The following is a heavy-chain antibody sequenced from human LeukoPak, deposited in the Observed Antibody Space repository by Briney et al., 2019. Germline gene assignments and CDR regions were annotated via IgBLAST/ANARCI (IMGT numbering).Heavy chain of an antibody. CDR3: ARKGGDSSGWFTRIDYFDY. V-gene: IGHV1-2*02. Sequence: GASVKVFCKASGYTFTGYYMHWVRQAPGQGLEWMGWINPNSGGTNYAQKFQGRVTMTRDTSISTAYMELSRLRSDDTAVYYCARKGGDSSGWFTRIDYFDYWGQGTLVTVSS. CDR2: INPNSGGT. CDR1: GYTFTGYY. D-gene: IGHD6-19*01. J-gene: IGHJ4*02.